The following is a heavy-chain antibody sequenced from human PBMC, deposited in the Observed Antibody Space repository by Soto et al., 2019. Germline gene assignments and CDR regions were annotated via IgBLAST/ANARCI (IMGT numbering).Heavy chain of an antibody. V-gene: IGHV1-69*01. CDR1: GGSFSSYA. CDR2: IIPIFVTA. D-gene: IGHD1-1*01. Sequence: QVQLVQSWAEVNKPGSSVKVSCKASGGSFSSYAISWVRHAPGQGLDWMGGIIPIFVTANYAQKFQGRVTIPANDSTLTAYIELSSLRSEDTTAYCCEREVESTYHFDYRGQGTILTVSS. CDR3: EREVESTYHFDY. J-gene: IGHJ4*02.